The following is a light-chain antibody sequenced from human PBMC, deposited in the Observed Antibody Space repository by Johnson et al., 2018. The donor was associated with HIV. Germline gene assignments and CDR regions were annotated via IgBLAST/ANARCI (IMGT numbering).Light chain of an antibody. CDR2: DNN. CDR1: SSNLGNNY. Sequence: QSVLTQPPSLSAVPGQKVTISCSGSSSNLGNNYVSWYQQLPGTAPKLLIYDNNKRPSGIPDRLSGSKSGTSATLGITGLQTGDEADYYCGTWDSSLSAGVFGTGTKGTVL. V-gene: IGLV1-51*01. J-gene: IGLJ1*01. CDR3: GTWDSSLSAGV.